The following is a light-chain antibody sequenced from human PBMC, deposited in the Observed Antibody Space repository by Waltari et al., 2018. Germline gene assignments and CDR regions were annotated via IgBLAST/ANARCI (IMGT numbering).Light chain of an antibody. Sequence: DVVMTQSPLSLPVTLGQPASISCRSSQSLVHSDGNTYWDWFQQRPGQSTRRLIYKVSNRDSGVPDRFSGSGSGTDFTLKISRVEAEDVGVYYCMQGTHYTFGQGTKLEIK. CDR2: KVS. V-gene: IGKV2-30*02. CDR1: QSLVHSDGNTY. CDR3: MQGTHYT. J-gene: IGKJ2*01.